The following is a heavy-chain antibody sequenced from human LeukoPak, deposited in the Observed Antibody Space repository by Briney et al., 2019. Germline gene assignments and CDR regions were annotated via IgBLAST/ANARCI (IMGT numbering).Heavy chain of an antibody. Sequence: ASVKVSCKASGYTFTSYGISWVRQAPGQGLEWMGWISAYNGNTNYAQKLQGRVTMTTDTSTSTAYMELRSLRSDDTAVYYCARDRGQWLYYYYGMDVWGQGTTDTVSS. J-gene: IGHJ6*02. CDR1: GYTFTSYG. CDR2: ISAYNGNT. V-gene: IGHV1-18*01. D-gene: IGHD6-19*01. CDR3: ARDRGQWLYYYYGMDV.